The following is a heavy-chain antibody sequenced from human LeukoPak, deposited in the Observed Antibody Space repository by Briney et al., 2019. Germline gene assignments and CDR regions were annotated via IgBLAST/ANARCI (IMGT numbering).Heavy chain of an antibody. CDR2: IIPIFGTA. D-gene: IGHD3-10*01. J-gene: IGHJ4*02. CDR1: GYTFTSYD. V-gene: IGHV1-69*13. CDR3: ARGEGYYPDY. Sequence: GTSVKVSCKASGYTFTSYDINWVRQATGQGLEWMGGIIPIFGTANYAQKFQGRVTITADESTSTAYMELSSLRSEDTAVYYCARGEGYYPDYWGQGTLVTVSS.